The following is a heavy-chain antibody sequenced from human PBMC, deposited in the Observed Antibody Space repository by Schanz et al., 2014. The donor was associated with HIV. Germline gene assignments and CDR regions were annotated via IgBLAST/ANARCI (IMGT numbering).Heavy chain of an antibody. Sequence: VQLVESGGGLVQPGGSLKLSCVASGFPFNSYGMHWVRQAPGKGLEWVAVTSYDGRNKLYADSVNGRFTISRDNAKNSLHLQMSRLGAEDTAVYYCARDLHDYGDARTDYWGQGILVTVSS. CDR1: GFPFNSYG. CDR3: ARDLHDYGDARTDY. D-gene: IGHD4-17*01. CDR2: TSYDGRNK. V-gene: IGHV3-30*03. J-gene: IGHJ4*02.